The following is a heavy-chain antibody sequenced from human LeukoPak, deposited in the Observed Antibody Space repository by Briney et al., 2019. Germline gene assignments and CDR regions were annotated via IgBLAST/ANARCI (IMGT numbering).Heavy chain of an antibody. Sequence: GGSLRLSCAASGFTFSNYWMSWVRQAPGKGLEWVANIKEDGSEKYYVDSVKGRFTISRDNAKNSLYLQMNSLRAEDTAVYYCARGAVVLLWFSHPPRGWFDPWGQGTLVTVSS. CDR1: GFTFSNYW. V-gene: IGHV3-7*01. CDR2: IKEDGSEK. CDR3: ARGAVVLLWFSHPPRGWFDP. D-gene: IGHD3-10*01. J-gene: IGHJ5*02.